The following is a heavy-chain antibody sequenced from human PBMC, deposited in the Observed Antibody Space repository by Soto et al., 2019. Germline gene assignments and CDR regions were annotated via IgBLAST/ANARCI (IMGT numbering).Heavy chain of an antibody. CDR1: GDSVSSNSTA. CDR3: ARLPYYYDSSGYYSDYYYYGMDV. J-gene: IGHJ6*02. D-gene: IGHD3-22*01. CDR2: TYYRSKWYN. Sequence: SQTLSLTCALSGDSVSSNSTAWNWIRQSPSRGLEWLGRTYYRSKWYNDYAVSVKSRITINPDTSKNQFSLQLNSVTPEDTAVYYCARLPYYYDSSGYYSDYYYYGMDVWGQGTTVTVSS. V-gene: IGHV6-1*01.